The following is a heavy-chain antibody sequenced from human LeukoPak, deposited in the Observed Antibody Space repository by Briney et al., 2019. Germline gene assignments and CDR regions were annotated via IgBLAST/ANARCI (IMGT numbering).Heavy chain of an antibody. CDR2: IYYSGST. CDR1: GGSISSYY. J-gene: IGHJ6*02. D-gene: IGHD7-27*01. CDR3: ARVNWARHYYYGMDV. Sequence: PSETLSLTCTVSGGSISSYYWSWIRQPPGKGLEWIGYIYYSGSTNYNPSLKSRVTISVDASKNQFSLNLSSVTAADTAVYYCARVNWARHYYYGMDVWGQGTTVTVSS. V-gene: IGHV4-59*01.